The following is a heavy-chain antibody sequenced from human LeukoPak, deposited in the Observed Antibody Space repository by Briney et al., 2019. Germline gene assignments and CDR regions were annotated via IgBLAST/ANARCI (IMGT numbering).Heavy chain of an antibody. D-gene: IGHD4-11*01. CDR3: VRYGLQGCRDSRCFTSFYYYGVDV. V-gene: IGHV5-51*01. Sequence: GEALQISCQGSGYGFIDYWIGWVRPRPGKGREWRGIIFPGDTDIKYLPSFQRQLTISADTSISTAYLQWSSLKPSDTAIYYCVRYGLQGCRDSRCFTSFYYYGVDVWGQGSTVTVSS. CDR2: IFPGDTDI. CDR1: GYGFIDYW. J-gene: IGHJ6*02.